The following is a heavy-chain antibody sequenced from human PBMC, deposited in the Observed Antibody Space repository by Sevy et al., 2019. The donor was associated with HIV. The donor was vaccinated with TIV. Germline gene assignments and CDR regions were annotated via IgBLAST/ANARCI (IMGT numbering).Heavy chain of an antibody. CDR3: ARTRRALDPEENYYFDY. CDR1: GGSFSGYY. V-gene: IGHV4-34*01. Sequence: SETLSLTCAVYGGSFSGYYWTWIRQPPGKGLEWIGEINHIGSTNYNPSLKSRVTISVDTSKNQFSLNLSSVTAADTAIYYCARTRRALDPEENYYFDYWGQGTLVTVSS. J-gene: IGHJ4*02. CDR2: INHIGST.